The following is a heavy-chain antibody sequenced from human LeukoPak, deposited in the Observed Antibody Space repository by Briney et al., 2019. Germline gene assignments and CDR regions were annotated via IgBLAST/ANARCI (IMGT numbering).Heavy chain of an antibody. CDR3: ARDRKYCGGDCYSDQYNWFDP. V-gene: IGHV3-7*01. D-gene: IGHD2-21*01. CDR1: GFTFSSYW. Sequence: GGSLRLSCAASGFTFSSYWMSWVRQAPGKGLEWVANIKQDGSEKYYVDSVKGRFTISRDNAKNSLYLQMNSLRAEDTAVYYCARDRKYCGGDCYSDQYNWFDPWGQGTLVTVSS. CDR2: IKQDGSEK. J-gene: IGHJ5*02.